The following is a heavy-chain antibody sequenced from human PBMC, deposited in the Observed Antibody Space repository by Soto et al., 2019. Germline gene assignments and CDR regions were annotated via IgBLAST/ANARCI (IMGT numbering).Heavy chain of an antibody. CDR3: VRDKRTISGIFPGY. J-gene: IGHJ4*02. D-gene: IGHD1-1*01. Sequence: XGSLRLSCVGSGFDVTTNCMRGVRQAPGKGLECVSIVCTGGATHYADSVKGRFTISRDRSKNTVLLQMNNVRAEDTAVYYCVRDKRTISGIFPGYWGQGTQVTVSS. V-gene: IGHV3-53*01. CDR1: GFDVTTNC. CDR2: VCTGGAT.